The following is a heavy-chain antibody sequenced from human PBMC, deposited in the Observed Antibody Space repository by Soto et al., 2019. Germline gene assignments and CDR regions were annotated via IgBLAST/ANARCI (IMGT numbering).Heavy chain of an antibody. D-gene: IGHD1-1*01. CDR3: ARDSNWNTPYYYYYAMDV. Sequence: GGSLRLSCAASGFTFSDYYMSWIRQAPGKGLEWVSYISSSGSTIYYADSVKGRFTISRDNAKNSLYLQMNSLRAEDTAVYYCARDSNWNTPYYYYYAMDVWGQGTTVTVSS. V-gene: IGHV3-11*01. CDR2: ISSSGSTI. J-gene: IGHJ6*02. CDR1: GFTFSDYY.